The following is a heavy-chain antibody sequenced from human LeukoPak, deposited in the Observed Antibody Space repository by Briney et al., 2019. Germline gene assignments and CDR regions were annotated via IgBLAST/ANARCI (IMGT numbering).Heavy chain of an antibody. Sequence: ASVKVSCKASGYTFTGYYILWAPDARGQGCVWRGWINPNNGGTNYAQKFQGRVTMTRDMSISTAYMELNRLTSDDTAVYYCARDKYTGYETFDYWGQGTPVTVSS. J-gene: IGHJ4*02. CDR3: ARDKYTGYETFDY. CDR1: GYTFTGYY. D-gene: IGHD5-12*01. CDR2: INPNNGGT. V-gene: IGHV1-2*02.